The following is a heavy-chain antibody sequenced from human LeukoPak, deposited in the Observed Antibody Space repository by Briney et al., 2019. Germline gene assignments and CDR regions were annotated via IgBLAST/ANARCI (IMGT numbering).Heavy chain of an antibody. D-gene: IGHD3-16*02. Sequence: ASVKVSCKASGYTFTSYGISWVRQAPGQGLEWMGWISAYNDNTNYAQKLQGRVTMTTDTSTSTAYMELRSLRSDDTAVYYCARASKSGRDLSLTFYDYVWGSYRSPYYFDYWGQGTLVTVSS. CDR3: ARASKSGRDLSLTFYDYVWGSYRSPYYFDY. CDR2: ISAYNDNT. V-gene: IGHV1-18*01. CDR1: GYTFTSYG. J-gene: IGHJ4*02.